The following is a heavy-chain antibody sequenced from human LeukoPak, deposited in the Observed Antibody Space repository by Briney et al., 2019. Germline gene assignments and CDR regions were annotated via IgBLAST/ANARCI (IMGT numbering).Heavy chain of an antibody. Sequence: PGGSLRLSCAASGFTFGSHTMNWVRQAPGKGLEWVSSITASSSYLYYADSLKGRFTISRDHAKNSLFLQMNSLRAEDTAVYYCARGSGYFDYWGQGTLVTVSS. CDR2: ITASSSYL. V-gene: IGHV3-21*01. D-gene: IGHD2-15*01. CDR3: ARGSGYFDY. J-gene: IGHJ4*02. CDR1: GFTFGSHT.